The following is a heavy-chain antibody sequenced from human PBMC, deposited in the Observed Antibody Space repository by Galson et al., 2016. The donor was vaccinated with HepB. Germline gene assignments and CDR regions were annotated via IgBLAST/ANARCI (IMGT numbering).Heavy chain of an antibody. Sequence: SVKVSCKASGYTFTYYSIHWVRQAPGQGLEWMGISNPRDGSTTYAQKFQGRFTVASDTPTRTLYMELSSLSSEDTAAYYCARDSRGGVVMLLDHYYMDVWGEGTTVTVSS. CDR2: SNPRDGST. CDR3: ARDSRGGVVMLLDHYYMDV. D-gene: IGHD3-3*01. CDR1: GYTFTYYS. V-gene: IGHV1-46*01. J-gene: IGHJ6*03.